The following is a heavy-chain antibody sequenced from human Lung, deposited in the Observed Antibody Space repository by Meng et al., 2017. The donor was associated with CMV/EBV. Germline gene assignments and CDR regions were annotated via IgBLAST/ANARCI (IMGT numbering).Heavy chain of an antibody. D-gene: IGHD2-2*01. CDR2: INSDGSST. Sequence: CGVTFSSYWMHWVRQAPGKGLVWVSRINSDGSSTSYADSVKGRFTISRDNAKNTLYLQMNSLRVEDTAVYYCARDAADSTSPAWFDPWGQGTLVTVSS. J-gene: IGHJ5*02. CDR3: ARDAADSTSPAWFDP. V-gene: IGHV3-74*01. CDR1: GVTFSSYW.